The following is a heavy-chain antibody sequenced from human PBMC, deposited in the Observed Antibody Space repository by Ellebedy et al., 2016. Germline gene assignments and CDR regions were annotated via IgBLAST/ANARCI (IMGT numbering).Heavy chain of an antibody. J-gene: IGHJ3*01. CDR3: ARTARVPGM. D-gene: IGHD4/OR15-4a*01. CDR1: RGSFSGDF. Sequence: SETLSLTCDIYRGSFSGDFWSWFRQPPGKGLQWIGQISHSGGTTYNPSLMGRVTISVDTSKNQLSLKLTSVTAADTAVYFCARTARVPGMWGQGTLVTVSS. V-gene: IGHV4-34*01. CDR2: ISHSGGT.